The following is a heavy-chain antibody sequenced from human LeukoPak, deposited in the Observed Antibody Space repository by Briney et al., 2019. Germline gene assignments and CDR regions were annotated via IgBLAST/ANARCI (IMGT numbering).Heavy chain of an antibody. CDR2: ISGGSATI. Sequence: GGSLRLSFAASGFTLSNYHMNWVRQAPGKGLEWISYISGGSATIYYADSVKGRFTISRDNAKNSLYLQMNSLRAEDTAVYYCARDPHALDYWGQGTLVTVSS. CDR3: ARDPHALDY. CDR1: GFTLSNYH. J-gene: IGHJ4*02. V-gene: IGHV3-48*01.